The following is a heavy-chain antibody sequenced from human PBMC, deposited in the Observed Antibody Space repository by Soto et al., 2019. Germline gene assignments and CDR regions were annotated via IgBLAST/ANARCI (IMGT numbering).Heavy chain of an antibody. CDR3: ARGGGAYGDHRISDY. CDR2: INPNSGGT. J-gene: IGHJ4*02. V-gene: IGHV1-2*04. D-gene: IGHD4-17*01. Sequence: QVPLVQSGAEVKKPGASVKVSCKASGYTFTGYYMHWVRQAPGQGLEWMGWINPNSGGTNYAQKFQGWVTMTRDTSISTAYMELSRLRSDDTAVYYCARGGGAYGDHRISDYWGQGTLVTVSS. CDR1: GYTFTGYY.